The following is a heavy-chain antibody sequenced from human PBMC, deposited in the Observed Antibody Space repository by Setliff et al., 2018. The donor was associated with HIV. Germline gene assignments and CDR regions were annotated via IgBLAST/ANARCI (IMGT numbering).Heavy chain of an antibody. J-gene: IGHJ3*02. Sequence: LSLTCTVSRGSINNDYWSWIRQSPGKGLEWIGYVQNRGTTNYTYSLKSRVTISVDTSRNQFSLKLTSVTAADTAVYYCARDRHIAVSGDDAFDIWGQGTLVTVSS. CDR2: VQNRGTT. CDR1: RGSINNDY. CDR3: ARDRHIAVSGDDAFDI. V-gene: IGHV4-4*08. D-gene: IGHD6-19*01.